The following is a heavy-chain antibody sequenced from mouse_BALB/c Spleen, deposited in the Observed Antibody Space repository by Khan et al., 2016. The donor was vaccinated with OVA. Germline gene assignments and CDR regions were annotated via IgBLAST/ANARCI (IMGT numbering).Heavy chain of an antibody. D-gene: IGHD1-1*01. CDR1: GFTFSTYG. J-gene: IGHJ3*01. CDR2: ISTGGHYT. V-gene: IGHV5-6*01. CDR3: ARLAYYYDSEGFAY. Sequence: EVELVESGGDLVEPGGSLKLSCAASGFTFSTYGMSWVRQTPDKRLEWVATISTGGHYTYHPDSVRGRFTISRDNAKNTLYLQMTSLKSEDTAMFYCARLAYYYDSEGFAYWGQGTLVTVSA.